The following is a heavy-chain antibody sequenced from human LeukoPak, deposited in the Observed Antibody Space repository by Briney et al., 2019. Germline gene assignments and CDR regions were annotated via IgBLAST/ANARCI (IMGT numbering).Heavy chain of an antibody. V-gene: IGHV3-33*08. CDR1: GFTFSINW. D-gene: IGHD2-2*01. CDR3: ARVDEHQALDY. Sequence: GGSLRLSCAASGFTFSINWMTWVRQAPGKGLEWVAVIWYDGSNKYYADSVKGRFTISRDNSKNTLYLQMNSLRAEDTAVYYCARVDEHQALDYWGQGTLVTVSS. CDR2: IWYDGSNK. J-gene: IGHJ4*02.